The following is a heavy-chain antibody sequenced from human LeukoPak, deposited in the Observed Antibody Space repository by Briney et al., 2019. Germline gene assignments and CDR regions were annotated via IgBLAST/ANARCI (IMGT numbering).Heavy chain of an antibody. V-gene: IGHV1-2*02. D-gene: IGHD2-2*01. CDR3: ARAGPPGIVVVPAANGLDYYYGMDV. CDR2: INPNSGGT. J-gene: IGHJ6*02. CDR1: GYTFTGYY. Sequence: ASVKVSCKASGYTFTGYYMHWVRQAPGQGLEWMGWINPNSGGTNYAQKFQGRVTMTRDTSISTAHMELSRLRSEDTAVYYCARAGPPGIVVVPAANGLDYYYGMDVWGQGTTVTVSS.